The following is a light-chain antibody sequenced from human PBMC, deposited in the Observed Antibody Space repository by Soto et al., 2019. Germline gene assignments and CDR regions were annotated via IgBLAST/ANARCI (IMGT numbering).Light chain of an antibody. CDR2: GAS. J-gene: IGKJ1*01. Sequence: IVLTQSPGTLSLSPWERATLSCMASQSVSSSYLAWYQQKPGQAPRLLIYGASSRATGIPDRFSGRGSGTEFTLTINNLQSEDFAVYYCQQYDNWPWTFGQGTKVDIK. V-gene: IGKV3-20*01. CDR3: QQYDNWPWT. CDR1: QSVSSSY.